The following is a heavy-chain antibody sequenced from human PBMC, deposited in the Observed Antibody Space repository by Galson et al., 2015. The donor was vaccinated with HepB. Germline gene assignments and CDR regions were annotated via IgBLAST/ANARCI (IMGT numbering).Heavy chain of an antibody. J-gene: IGHJ3*02. D-gene: IGHD1-26*01. Sequence: SLRLSCADSGFTFRSYWMSWVRQAPGKGLEWVANINQDGGEKYYVDSVNGRFTISRDNAKNSLYLQMNSLKAEDTAVYYCARSPSGSYSAFDIWGQGIMVTVSS. V-gene: IGHV3-7*01. CDR2: INQDGGEK. CDR3: ARSPSGSYSAFDI. CDR1: GFTFRSYW.